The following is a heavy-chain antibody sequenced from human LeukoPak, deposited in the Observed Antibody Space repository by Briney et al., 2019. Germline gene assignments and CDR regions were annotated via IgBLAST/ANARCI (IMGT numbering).Heavy chain of an antibody. CDR1: GYTFTSYY. CDR3: AILTMVLDPQYSD. V-gene: IGHV1-46*01. D-gene: IGHD3-10*01. CDR2: INPSGGST. Sequence: ASVKVSCKASGYTFTSYYMHWLRQAPRQRLEWMGIINPSGGSTSYAQKFQGRVTMTRDTSTSTVYMELSSLRSEDTAVYYCAILTMVLDPQYSDWGQGALVTVSS. J-gene: IGHJ4*02.